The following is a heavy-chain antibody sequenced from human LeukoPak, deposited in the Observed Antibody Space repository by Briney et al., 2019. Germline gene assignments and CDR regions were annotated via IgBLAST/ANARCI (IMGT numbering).Heavy chain of an antibody. CDR2: IGSSGGGT. CDR1: GLTFNNYA. V-gene: IGHV3-23*01. Sequence: PGGSLRLSCEASGLTFNNYAMHWVRQSSGKGLEWVSGIGSSGGGTYYADSVKGRFTISRDTSKDTVYLQMDSLRAEDTAIYYCAKDRSGSYSQGLDYWGQGTLVTVSS. CDR3: AKDRSGSYSQGLDY. D-gene: IGHD1-26*01. J-gene: IGHJ4*02.